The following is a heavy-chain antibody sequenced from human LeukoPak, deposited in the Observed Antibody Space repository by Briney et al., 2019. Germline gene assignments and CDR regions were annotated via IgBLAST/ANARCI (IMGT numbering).Heavy chain of an antibody. CDR1: GGSISTYY. CDR3: ARHGRGAVAGDN. J-gene: IGHJ4*02. D-gene: IGHD6-19*01. CDR2: IYYSGST. V-gene: IGHV4-59*08. Sequence: SETLSLTCTVSGGSISTYYWSWIRQPPGKGLEWIGYIYYSGSTNYNPSLKSRVTISVDTSKNQFSLKLSSVTAADTAVYYCARHGRGAVAGDNWGQGTLVTVSS.